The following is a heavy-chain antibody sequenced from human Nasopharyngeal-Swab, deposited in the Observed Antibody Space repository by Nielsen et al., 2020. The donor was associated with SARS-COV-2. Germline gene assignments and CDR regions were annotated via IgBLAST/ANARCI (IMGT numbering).Heavy chain of an antibody. CDR1: GFTFNNYN. CDR3: ARDGLDYDFWSAYFMDV. Sequence: ESLKISCAASGFTFNNYNFNWVRQAPGKGLEWVSSISSSSSYIYYADSVKGRFTISRDNTKNSLSLQMSSLRVEDTAVYYCARDGLDYDFWSAYFMDVWGQGTTVTVSS. V-gene: IGHV3-21*01. CDR2: ISSSSSYI. D-gene: IGHD3-3*01. J-gene: IGHJ6*02.